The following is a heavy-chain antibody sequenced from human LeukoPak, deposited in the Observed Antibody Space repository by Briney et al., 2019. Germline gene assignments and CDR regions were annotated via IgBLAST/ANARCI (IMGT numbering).Heavy chain of an antibody. Sequence: GGSLRLSCVASGLTFEDYAMNWVRQAPGKGLEGVSYISWNSRSIGYADSVKGRFTISRDNAKNSLYLQINSLRTEDTAFYYCAKDPKYYDNNVYYDWGQGTLVTVSS. CDR2: ISWNSRSI. D-gene: IGHD3-22*01. V-gene: IGHV3-9*01. CDR3: AKDPKYYDNNVYYD. J-gene: IGHJ4*02. CDR1: GLTFEDYA.